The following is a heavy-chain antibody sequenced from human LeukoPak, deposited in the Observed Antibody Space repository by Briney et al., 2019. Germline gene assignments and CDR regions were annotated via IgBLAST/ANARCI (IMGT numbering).Heavy chain of an antibody. D-gene: IGHD3-10*01. CDR2: IHPDDSDT. CDR3: ARRYYGSGSYYNWFDP. J-gene: IGHJ5*02. CDR1: GYSFTTYW. Sequence: GESLKISCKGSGYSFTTYWIGWVRQMPGKGLEWMGIIHPDDSDTRYSPSFQGQVTISADKSISTAYLQWSSLKASDTAMYYCARRYYGSGSYYNWFDPWGQGTLVTVSS. V-gene: IGHV5-51*01.